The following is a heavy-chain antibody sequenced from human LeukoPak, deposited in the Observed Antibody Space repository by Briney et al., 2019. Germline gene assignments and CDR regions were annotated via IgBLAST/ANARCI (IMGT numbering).Heavy chain of an antibody. CDR1: GGSISSYN. Sequence: KTSETLSLTCTDSGGSISSYNWSWIRQPPGKELEWIGYIYYSGSTNYNPSLKSRVTISVDTSKNQFSLKLSSVTAADTAVYYCARHPQQWLVSDYAFDIWGQGTMVTVSS. D-gene: IGHD6-19*01. CDR3: ARHPQQWLVSDYAFDI. CDR2: IYYSGST. V-gene: IGHV4-59*08. J-gene: IGHJ3*02.